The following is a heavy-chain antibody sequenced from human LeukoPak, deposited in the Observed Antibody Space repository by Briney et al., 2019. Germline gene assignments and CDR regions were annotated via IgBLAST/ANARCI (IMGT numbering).Heavy chain of an antibody. V-gene: IGHV4-39*01. CDR3: ARASSGYYWDFDY. J-gene: IGHJ4*02. CDR1: GDSISSYNYF. CDR2: IYYRGNT. Sequence: SETLSLTCTVSGDSISSYNYFWGWIRQPPGKGLEWVGSIYYRGNTYYNPSLKSRVTLSADTSKNQFSLRVTSVTAADTAVYYCARASSGYYWDFDYWGQGALVTVSS. D-gene: IGHD3-22*01.